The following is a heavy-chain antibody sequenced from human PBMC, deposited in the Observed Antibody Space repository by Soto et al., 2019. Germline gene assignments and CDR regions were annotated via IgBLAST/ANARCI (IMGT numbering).Heavy chain of an antibody. CDR3: ARAGVLRGVIMTFDP. V-gene: IGHV5-51*01. J-gene: IGHJ5*02. Sequence: GESLKISCQGSGYSFTSNWIGWVRQMPGKGLEWMGIINPADSDIKYSPSFQGQVTISADKSIGTAYLQWSSLKASDTAMYYCARAGVLRGVIMTFDPWGQGTLVTVSS. CDR1: GYSFTSNW. CDR2: INPADSDI. D-gene: IGHD3-10*01.